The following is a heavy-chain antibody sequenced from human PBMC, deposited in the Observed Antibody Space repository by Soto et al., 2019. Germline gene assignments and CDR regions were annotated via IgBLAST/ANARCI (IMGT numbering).Heavy chain of an antibody. V-gene: IGHV4-59*08. CDR2: IYYSGST. D-gene: IGHD3-22*01. Sequence: QVQLQESGPGLVKPSETLSLTCTVSGGSISSYYWSWIRQPPGKGLEWIGYIYYSGSTNYNPSLKSRVTISVDTSKNQFSLKLSSVTAADTAVYYCATYYYDSSGYSHYFDYWGQGTLVTVSS. CDR3: ATYYYDSSGYSHYFDY. CDR1: GGSISSYY. J-gene: IGHJ4*02.